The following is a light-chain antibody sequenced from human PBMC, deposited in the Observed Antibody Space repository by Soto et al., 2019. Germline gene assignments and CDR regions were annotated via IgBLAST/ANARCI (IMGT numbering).Light chain of an antibody. J-gene: IGLJ2*01. V-gene: IGLV3-1*01. Sequence: SYELTQPPSVSVSPGQTASITCSGDKLGDRYVCWYQQKPGQSPVLVIYQDSKRPSGIPERFSGSNSGHTATLTISGTQAMDEADYYCQAWDSSTGHVVFGGGTKLTVL. CDR1: KLGDRY. CDR2: QDS. CDR3: QAWDSSTGHVV.